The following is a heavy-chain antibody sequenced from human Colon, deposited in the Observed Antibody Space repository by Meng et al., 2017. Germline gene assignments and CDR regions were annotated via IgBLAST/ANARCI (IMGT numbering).Heavy chain of an antibody. J-gene: IGHJ5*02. CDR3: ARSDPQLDA. V-gene: IGHV1-2*02. D-gene: IGHD5-24*01. CDR1: GFSFPGYY. Sequence: QMVRVGAEVRMPVASVKVSCKTSGFSFPGYYIHWVRQVPGQGFEWMGWVVPSSGATNYAPKFQGRVTMTRDTSISTAYMELTSLTSDDTAVYYCARSDPQLDAWGQGTLVTVSS. CDR2: VVPSSGAT.